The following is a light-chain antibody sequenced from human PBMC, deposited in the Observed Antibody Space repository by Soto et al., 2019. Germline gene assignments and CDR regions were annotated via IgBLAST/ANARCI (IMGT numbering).Light chain of an antibody. CDR3: QQYGDSPPRYT. CDR1: QSISGSY. J-gene: IGKJ2*01. CDR2: GAS. V-gene: IGKV3-20*01. Sequence: EVVLTQSPGTLSLSPGERATLSCRASQSISGSYLAWYQQRAGQAPRLLIYGASRRATGIPERFSGSGSGTDFTLTISRLEPEDFAVHYCQQYGDSPPRYTFGQGTKLEIK.